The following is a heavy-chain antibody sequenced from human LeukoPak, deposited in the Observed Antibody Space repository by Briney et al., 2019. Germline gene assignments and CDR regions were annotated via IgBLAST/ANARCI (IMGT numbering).Heavy chain of an antibody. J-gene: IGHJ3*02. CDR3: ARIRDGYNDAYDI. V-gene: IGHV1-46*01. CDR2: INPDGGNT. D-gene: IGHD5-24*01. Sequence: ASVKVSCKASGYTFTNSYIHWVRQAPGQVLEWMGLINPDGGNTNYAQNVQGRVTLARDTSTSTVYMELSSLRSEDTAIYYCARIRDGYNDAYDIWGQGTVVTVPS. CDR1: GYTFTNSY.